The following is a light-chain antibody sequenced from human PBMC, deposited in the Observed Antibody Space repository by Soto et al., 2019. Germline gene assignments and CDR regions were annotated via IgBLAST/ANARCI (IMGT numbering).Light chain of an antibody. V-gene: IGKV3-11*01. J-gene: IGKJ1*01. CDR1: QSVSSY. CDR3: QQRTNWPRVT. CDR2: DAS. Sequence: EIVLTQSPGTLSLSPGERATLSCRASQSVSSYLAWYQQKPGQAPRLLIYDASTRATGIPARFSGSGSGTDFTLTISSLEPEDFAIYYCQQRTNWPRVTFGQGTKVDIK.